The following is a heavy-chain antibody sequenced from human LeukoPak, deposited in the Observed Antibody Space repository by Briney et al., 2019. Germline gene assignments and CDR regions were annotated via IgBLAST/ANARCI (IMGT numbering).Heavy chain of an antibody. J-gene: IGHJ6*03. Sequence: GGSLRLSCAASGFTFSSYSMNWVRQAPGKGLEWVSSFSGRGSFVYYADSVKGRFTVSRDNAKNSLFLQMNSLRAEDAAVYYCARDGGIAPAGTVTYYYYYMDVWGKGTTVTVSS. CDR1: GFTFSSYS. CDR2: FSGRGSFV. V-gene: IGHV3-21*01. D-gene: IGHD6-13*01. CDR3: ARDGGIAPAGTVTYYYYYMDV.